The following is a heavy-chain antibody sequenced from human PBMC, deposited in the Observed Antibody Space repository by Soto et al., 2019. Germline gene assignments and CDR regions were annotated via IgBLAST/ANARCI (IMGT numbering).Heavy chain of an antibody. J-gene: IGHJ4*02. V-gene: IGHV5-51*03. CDR2: IYPGDSDT. D-gene: IGHD3-9*01. Sequence: EVQLVQSGAEVKKPGESLKISCKGSGYSFTSYWIGWVRQMPGKGLEWMGIIYPGDSDTRYSPSFQGQVTISADKSISTAYLQWRSLKASDTAMYYCARQPFYDILTGYNDYWGQGTLVTVSS. CDR1: GYSFTSYW. CDR3: ARQPFYDILTGYNDY.